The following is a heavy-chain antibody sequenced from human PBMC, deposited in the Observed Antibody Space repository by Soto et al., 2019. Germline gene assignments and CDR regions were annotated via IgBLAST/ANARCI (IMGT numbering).Heavy chain of an antibody. CDR3: AKTPYYYDSSGYDPGFDY. D-gene: IGHD3-22*01. V-gene: IGHV3-23*01. CDR1: GFTFSSYA. Sequence: PGGSLRLSCAASGFTFSSYAMSWVRQAPGKGLEWVSAISGSGGSTYYADSVKGRFTISRDNSKNTLYLQMNSLRAEDTAVYYCAKTPYYYDSSGYDPGFDYWGQGTLVTVSS. CDR2: ISGSGGST. J-gene: IGHJ4*02.